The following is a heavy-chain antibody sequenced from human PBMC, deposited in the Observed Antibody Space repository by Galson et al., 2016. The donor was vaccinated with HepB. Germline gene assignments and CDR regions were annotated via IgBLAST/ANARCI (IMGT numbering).Heavy chain of an antibody. CDR1: GFTFSTYW. CDR2: INSDGSST. V-gene: IGHV3-74*01. Sequence: SLRLSCAASGFTFSTYWMHWVRQAPGKGLVWVSRINSDGSSTSYADSVKGRFTISRDNAKNSLYLQMNSLRVEDTAVYYCARDGGSYGSGRYYIEYWGQGSLVTVSS. CDR3: ARDGGSYGSGRYYIEY. J-gene: IGHJ4*02. D-gene: IGHD3-10*01.